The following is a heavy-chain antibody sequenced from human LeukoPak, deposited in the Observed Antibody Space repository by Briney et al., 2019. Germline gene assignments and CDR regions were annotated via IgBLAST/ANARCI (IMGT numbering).Heavy chain of an antibody. CDR1: GFTFSSSA. V-gene: IGHV3-23*01. Sequence: AGGSLRLSCAASGFTFSSSAMSWVRQAPGKGLEWVSAIGGSGSSAYYADSVRGRFTISRDNSKNTLYLQMNSLRAEDTAVYYCAKYRWELLHRYFDYWGQGTPVTVSS. CDR2: IGGSGSSA. D-gene: IGHD1-26*01. J-gene: IGHJ4*02. CDR3: AKYRWELLHRYFDY.